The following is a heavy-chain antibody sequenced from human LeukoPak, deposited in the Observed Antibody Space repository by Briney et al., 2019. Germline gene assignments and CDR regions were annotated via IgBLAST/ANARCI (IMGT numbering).Heavy chain of an antibody. CDR2: IGSGGSTI. CDR3: ARDPGVRGRRWTFDY. J-gene: IGHJ4*02. Sequence: GGSLRLSCAASGFTFNSYEMNWVRQAPGKGPEWVSYIGSGGSTIYYADSVKGRFTISRDNAKNSLYLQMNSLRAEDTAVYYCARDPGVRGRRWTFDYWGQGTLVTVSS. CDR1: GFTFNSYE. V-gene: IGHV3-48*03. D-gene: IGHD4-23*01.